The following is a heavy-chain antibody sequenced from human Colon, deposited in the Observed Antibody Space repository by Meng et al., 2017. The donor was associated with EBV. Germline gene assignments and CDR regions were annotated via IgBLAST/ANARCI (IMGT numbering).Heavy chain of an antibody. D-gene: IGHD2-21*02. CDR3: ARVGAYCGGDCYHPR. J-gene: IGHJ4*02. Sequence: HGPLQDSGPGLVKPSGTLSLPCAVSGGSLSSRNWWSWVRQPPGKGLEWIGEIYHSGSTNYNPSLKSRVTISVDESKNQFSLRLSSVTAADTAVYYCARVGAYCGGDCYHPRWGQGTLVTVSS. V-gene: IGHV4-4*02. CDR1: GGSLSSRNW. CDR2: IYHSGST.